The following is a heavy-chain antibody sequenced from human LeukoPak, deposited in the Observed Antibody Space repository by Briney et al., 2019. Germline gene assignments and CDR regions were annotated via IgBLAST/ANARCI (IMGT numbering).Heavy chain of an antibody. V-gene: IGHV4-34*01. Sequence: PSETLSLTCAVYGGSFSGYYWSWIRQPPGKGLEWIGYIYYSGSTYYNPSLKSRVTISVDTSKNQFSLKLSSVTAADTAVYYCARARAMVHSYYFDYWGQGTLVTVSS. CDR1: GGSFSGYY. J-gene: IGHJ4*02. CDR2: IYYSGST. CDR3: ARARAMVHSYYFDY. D-gene: IGHD3-10*01.